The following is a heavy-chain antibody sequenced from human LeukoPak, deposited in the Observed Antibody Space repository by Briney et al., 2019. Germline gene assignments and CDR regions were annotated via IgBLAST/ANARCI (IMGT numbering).Heavy chain of an antibody. CDR3: ARVATNDRRNAFDI. CDR2: ITNNGGLT. Sequence: GGSLRLSCAASGFTFTSYAMHWVRQAPGKGLEFVSAITNNGGLTYYANSVKGRFTISRDNPKNTLYLQMGSLRAEDMAVYYCARVATNDRRNAFDIWGQGTMVTVSS. CDR1: GFTFTSYA. D-gene: IGHD2-8*01. V-gene: IGHV3-64*01. J-gene: IGHJ3*02.